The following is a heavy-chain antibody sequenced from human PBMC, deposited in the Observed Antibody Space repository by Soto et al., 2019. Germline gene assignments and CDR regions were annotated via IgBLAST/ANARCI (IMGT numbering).Heavy chain of an antibody. V-gene: IGHV1-2*02. CDR2: INPNSGGT. Sequence: ASVKVSCKASGYSFTGCGLDWVRRAPGQGLEWMGWINPNSGGTNYAQKFQGRVTMTRDTSISTAYMELSRLRSDDTAVYYCARVRPPMTTVTRGAFDIWGQGTMVTVSS. D-gene: IGHD4-17*01. J-gene: IGHJ3*02. CDR3: ARVRPPMTTVTRGAFDI. CDR1: GYSFTGCG.